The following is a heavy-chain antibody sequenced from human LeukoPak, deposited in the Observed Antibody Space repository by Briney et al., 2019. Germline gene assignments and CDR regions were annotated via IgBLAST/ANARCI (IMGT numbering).Heavy chain of an antibody. V-gene: IGHV4-59*08. Sequence: SETLSLTCTVSGGSISSYYWSWVRQPPGKGLEWIGYIYYTGITNYNPSLESRVTISVDTSKNQFSLKLNSVTAADTAVYYCTRHDAVPVIGHGMGVWGQGTTVTVSS. J-gene: IGHJ6*02. CDR1: GGSISSYY. D-gene: IGHD3-16*02. CDR3: TRHDAVPVIGHGMGV. CDR2: IYYTGIT.